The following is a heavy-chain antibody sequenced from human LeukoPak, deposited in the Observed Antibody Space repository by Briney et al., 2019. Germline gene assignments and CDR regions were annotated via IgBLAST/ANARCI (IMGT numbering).Heavy chain of an antibody. Sequence: SQTLSLTCAISGDTVSSNTAAWNWIRQSPSRGLEWLGRTYYRSKWYNEYAVSVKGRIHVNPDTSKNQFSLQLNSVTPEDTAVYYCAHATGYLVHWGQGTLVTVSS. CDR3: AHATGYLVH. D-gene: IGHD1-1*01. J-gene: IGHJ4*02. V-gene: IGHV6-1*01. CDR1: GDTVSSNTAA. CDR2: TYYRSKWYN.